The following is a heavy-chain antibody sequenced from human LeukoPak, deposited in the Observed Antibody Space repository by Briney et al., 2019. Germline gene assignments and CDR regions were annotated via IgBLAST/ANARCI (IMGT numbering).Heavy chain of an antibody. CDR3: AKDRITMSGGFDY. CDR2: MNSDGSTI. CDR1: GFTFSTYW. V-gene: IGHV3-74*01. D-gene: IGHD3-10*02. Sequence: GGSLRLSCAASGFTFSTYWMHWVRQAPGKGLVWVSRMNSDGSTINYADSVKGRFTVSRDNAKNTLFLQMNILGAEDTAVYYCAKDRITMSGGFDYWGQGTLVTVSS. J-gene: IGHJ4*02.